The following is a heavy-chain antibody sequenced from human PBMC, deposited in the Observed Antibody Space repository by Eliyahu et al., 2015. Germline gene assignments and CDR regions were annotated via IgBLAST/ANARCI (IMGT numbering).Heavy chain of an antibody. D-gene: IGHD2-15*01. CDR1: GVTFNSYA. J-gene: IGHJ4*02. Sequence: QVLLVQSGAEVKKPGSSVKVSCKASGVTFNSYAFSWVRXAPGQGLEWMGGIIPLYGTTSYAQKFQDRVTITADGYTTTSYLELRSLTSDDTAVYYCARDRGAAKFWGQGTLVTVSS. CDR2: IIPLYGTT. V-gene: IGHV1-69*01. CDR3: ARDRGAAKF.